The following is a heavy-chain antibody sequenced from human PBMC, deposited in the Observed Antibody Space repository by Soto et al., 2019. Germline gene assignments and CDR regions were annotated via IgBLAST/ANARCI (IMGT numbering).Heavy chain of an antibody. CDR1: GFTFSDYY. J-gene: IGHJ3*02. D-gene: IGHD3-10*01. V-gene: IGHV3-11*01. Sequence: QVPLVESGGGLVKPGGSLRLSCAASGFTFSDYYMSWIRQAPGKGLEWLSYISGSGSAIYYAGSVKGRFIISRDNGKNSVDLQMNSLRAEDTAVYYCARGSGSWSAFDIWGQGTMVTVSS. CDR3: ARGSGSWSAFDI. CDR2: ISGSGSAI.